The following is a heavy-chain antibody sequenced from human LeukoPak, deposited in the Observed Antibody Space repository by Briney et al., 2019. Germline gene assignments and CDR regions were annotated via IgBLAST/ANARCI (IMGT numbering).Heavy chain of an antibody. CDR2: IYSGGST. J-gene: IGHJ3*02. V-gene: IGHV3-66*01. CDR1: GFTVSSNY. D-gene: IGHD6-13*01. Sequence: GGSLRLSCAASGFTVSSNYMSWVRQAPGKGLEWVSVIYSGGSTYYADSVKGRFTISRDNSKNTLYLQMNSLRAEDPAVYYCAMGSSSWYREAFDIWGQGTMVTVSS. CDR3: AMGSSSWYREAFDI.